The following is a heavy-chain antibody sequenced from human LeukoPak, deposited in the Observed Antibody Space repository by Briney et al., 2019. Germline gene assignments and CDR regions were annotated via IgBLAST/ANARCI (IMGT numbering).Heavy chain of an antibody. CDR1: GGSISSSSYH. CDR3: ARPRGEYSYGPFDS. D-gene: IGHD5-18*01. CDR2: IYYSGST. Sequence: PSETLSLTCTVSGGSISSSSYHWGWLRPRPGKGLEGIGIIYYSGSTYYSPSLKSRVTISVDTSKNQFSLKLSSVTAADTAVYYCARPRGEYSYGPFDSWGQGTLVTVAS. J-gene: IGHJ4*02. V-gene: IGHV4-39*01.